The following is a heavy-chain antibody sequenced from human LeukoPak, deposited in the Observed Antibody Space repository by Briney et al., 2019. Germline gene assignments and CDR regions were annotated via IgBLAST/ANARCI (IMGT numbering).Heavy chain of an antibody. Sequence: GASVKVSCKASGGTFSSYAISWVRQAPGQWLEWMGGIIPIFGTANYAQKFQGRVTITTDESTSTAYMELSSLRSEDTAVYYCARDRGYSGYDGEAFDIWGQGTMVTVSS. J-gene: IGHJ3*02. CDR1: GGTFSSYA. CDR3: ARDRGYSGYDGEAFDI. D-gene: IGHD5-12*01. V-gene: IGHV1-69*05. CDR2: IIPIFGTA.